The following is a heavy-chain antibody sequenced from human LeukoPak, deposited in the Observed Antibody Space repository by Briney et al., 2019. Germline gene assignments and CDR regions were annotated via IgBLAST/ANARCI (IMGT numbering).Heavy chain of an antibody. CDR3: ATSKRDGYNYFDY. V-gene: IGHV3-23*01. J-gene: IGHJ4*02. CDR1: GFIFNNFA. Sequence: GGSLRLSCTASGFIFNNFAMGWVRQAPGKGLEWVSVIGKTGGGTYHADSVRGRFTISRDNSRNTLYPQMSSLRVEDTAVYYCATSKRDGYNYFDYWGQGTLVTVSS. D-gene: IGHD5-24*01. CDR2: IGKTGGGT.